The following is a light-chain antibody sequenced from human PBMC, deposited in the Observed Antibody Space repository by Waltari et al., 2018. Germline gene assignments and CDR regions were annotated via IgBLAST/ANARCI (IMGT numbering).Light chain of an antibody. Sequence: QSALTQPASVSGSPGQSITISCTGTSSDVGSYNLVSWYQQHPGQAPKLMIYEVSKRPSVFSNRFSGSKAGNTASLTISGLQAEDEADYYCCSYAGSSTHVVFGGGTKLTVL. V-gene: IGLV2-23*02. J-gene: IGLJ2*01. CDR2: EVS. CDR1: SSDVGSYNL. CDR3: CSYAGSSTHVV.